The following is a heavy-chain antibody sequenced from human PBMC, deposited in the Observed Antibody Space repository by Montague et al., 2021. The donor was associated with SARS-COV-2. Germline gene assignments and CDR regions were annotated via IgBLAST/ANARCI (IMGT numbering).Heavy chain of an antibody. Sequence: SLRLSCAASGFTFSDYEMNWVRQAPGKGLEWISYVSSSGDNFYYXAAXQVRFTISRYNAKNTLFLQMSSLSAEDTAIYYCARLFGEYVAFFDYWGQGAQVTVSS. CDR3: ARLFGEYVAFFDY. D-gene: IGHD4-17*01. V-gene: IGHV3-48*03. CDR2: VSSSGDNF. CDR1: GFTFSDYE. J-gene: IGHJ4*02.